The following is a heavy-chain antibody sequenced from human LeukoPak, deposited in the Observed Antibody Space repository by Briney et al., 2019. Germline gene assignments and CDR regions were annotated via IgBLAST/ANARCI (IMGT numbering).Heavy chain of an antibody. CDR2: ISSRGTTT. D-gene: IGHD6-19*01. CDR1: GFTFSTYS. Sequence: GGSLRLSCAASGFTFSTYSLNWVRQAPGKGVEWVSYISSRGTTTEYADSVKGGFTISRDNAKNSLSLQMNSLRDEDTAVYYCARDYGWSFDYWGQGTLVTVSS. J-gene: IGHJ4*02. CDR3: ARDYGWSFDY. V-gene: IGHV3-48*02.